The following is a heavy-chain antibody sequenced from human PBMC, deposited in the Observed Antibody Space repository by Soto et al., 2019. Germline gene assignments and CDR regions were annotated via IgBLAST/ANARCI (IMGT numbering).Heavy chain of an antibody. Sequence: EVQLLESGGGLVQPGGSLRLSCAASGFTFSSYAMSWVRQAPGKGLEWVSAISGSGGSTYYADSVKGRFTISRDSSNNTLYLQMHSLRAEDTAVYYFANARSKGCWFGYWGHGTLVTVSS. J-gene: IGHJ4*01. CDR1: GFTFSSYA. CDR3: ANARSKGCWFGY. CDR2: ISGSGGST. V-gene: IGHV3-23*01.